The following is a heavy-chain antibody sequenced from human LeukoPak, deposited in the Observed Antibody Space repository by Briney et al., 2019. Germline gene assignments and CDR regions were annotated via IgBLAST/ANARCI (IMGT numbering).Heavy chain of an antibody. Sequence: SETLSLTCTVSGYSISSGYYWGWIRQPPGKGLEWIGSIYHSGSTYYNPNLKSRVTISVDTSKNQFSLKLSSVTAADTAVYYCARSSYYYDSSGYARFDYWGQGTLVTVSS. D-gene: IGHD3-22*01. V-gene: IGHV4-38-2*02. CDR3: ARSSYYYDSSGYARFDY. CDR1: GYSISSGYY. CDR2: IYHSGST. J-gene: IGHJ4*02.